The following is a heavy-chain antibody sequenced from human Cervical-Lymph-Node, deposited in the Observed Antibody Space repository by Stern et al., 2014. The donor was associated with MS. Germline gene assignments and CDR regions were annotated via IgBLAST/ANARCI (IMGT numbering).Heavy chain of an antibody. J-gene: IGHJ4*02. CDR3: ASRAPSSGSDY. V-gene: IGHV1-69*01. CDR1: GGTFSSYA. D-gene: IGHD6-19*01. CDR2: IIPIFGTA. Sequence: QVQLGQSGAEVKKPGSSVKVSCKASGGTFSSYAISWERQAPGQGLELMGGIIPIFGTANYAQKFQGRVTITADESTSTVYMELSSLRSEDTAVYYCASRAPSSGSDYWGQGTLVTVSS.